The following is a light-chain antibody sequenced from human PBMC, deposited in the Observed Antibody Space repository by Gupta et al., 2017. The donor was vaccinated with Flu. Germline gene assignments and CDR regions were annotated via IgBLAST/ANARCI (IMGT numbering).Light chain of an antibody. CDR2: DAS. Sequence: EIVLTQSPATLSLSPGQRATLSCRASQSVSTYLAWYQQKPGQAPRLLIFDASNRDTGVPARFSGSESGTDFTLTISSREPEDFAVYYCQQRRNWPPITFGQGTRLEIK. CDR3: QQRRNWPPIT. CDR1: QSVSTY. J-gene: IGKJ5*01. V-gene: IGKV3-11*01.